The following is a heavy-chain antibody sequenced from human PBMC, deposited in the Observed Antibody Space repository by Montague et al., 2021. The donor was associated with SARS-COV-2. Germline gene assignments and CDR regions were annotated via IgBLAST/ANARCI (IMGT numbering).Heavy chain of an antibody. Sequence: ETLSLTCAVHGGSFSGYYWSWISQPPGKGLEWIGEINHSGSTNYNPSLKSRVSISVDTSKNQFSLKLSSVTAADTAVYYCARGAPTITMIVVVFTGAGWYFDLWGRGTLVTVSS. CDR1: GGSFSGYY. CDR2: INHSGST. D-gene: IGHD3-22*01. CDR3: ARGAPTITMIVVVFTGAGWYFDL. V-gene: IGHV4-34*01. J-gene: IGHJ2*01.